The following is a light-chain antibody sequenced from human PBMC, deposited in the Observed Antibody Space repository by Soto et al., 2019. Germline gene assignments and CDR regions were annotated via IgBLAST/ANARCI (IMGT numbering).Light chain of an antibody. CDR1: QGVRIN. J-gene: IGKJ1*01. V-gene: IGKV3-15*01. CDR3: QQYNNWPRT. Sequence: EIVMTQSPATLSVSPGERATLSCRASQGVRINVAWFQQKPGQPPRLFIYGASTRAAGVADRFSGSGSGTQFTLTISGLQSEDFAVYYCQQYNNWPRTFGQGTKVDIK. CDR2: GAS.